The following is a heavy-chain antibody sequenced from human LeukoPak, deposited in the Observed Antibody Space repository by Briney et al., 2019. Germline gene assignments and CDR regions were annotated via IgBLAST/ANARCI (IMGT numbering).Heavy chain of an antibody. Sequence: TSETLSLTCTVSGGSISSSSYYWGWIRQPPGQGLEWIGSIYYSGSTYYNPSLKSRVTIFVDTSKNQFSLKLSSVTAADTAVYYCARRGRGSYDEGAYFDYWGQGTLVTVSS. J-gene: IGHJ4*02. D-gene: IGHD1-26*01. CDR3: ARRGRGSYDEGAYFDY. V-gene: IGHV4-39*01. CDR1: GGSISSSSYY. CDR2: IYYSGST.